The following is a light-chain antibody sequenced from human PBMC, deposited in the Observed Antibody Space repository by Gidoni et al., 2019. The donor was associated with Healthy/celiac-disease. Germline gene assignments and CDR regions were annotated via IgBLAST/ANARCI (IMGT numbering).Light chain of an antibody. CDR2: DAS. J-gene: IGKJ3*01. CDR1: QSVSSY. CDR3: QQSSNSLFT. Sequence: EIVLTQSPATLSLSPGERATLSCRASQSVSSYLAWYQQKPGQAPRLLIYDASNRATGITARFSGSGSGTDFTITSSSLEPEDFAVYYCQQSSNSLFTFGPGTKVDIK. V-gene: IGKV3-11*01.